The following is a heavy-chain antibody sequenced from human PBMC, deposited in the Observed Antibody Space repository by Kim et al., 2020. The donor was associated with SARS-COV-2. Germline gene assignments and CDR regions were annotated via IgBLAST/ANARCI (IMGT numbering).Heavy chain of an antibody. CDR3: TTRSYYYGSGVDY. D-gene: IGHD3-10*01. V-gene: IGHV3-15*01. CDR1: GFTFSNAW. Sequence: GGSLRLSCAASGFTFSNAWMSWVRQAPGKGLEWVGRIKSKTDGGPTDYAAPVKGRFTISRDDSKNTLYLQMNSLKTEDTAVYYCTTRSYYYGSGVDYWGQGTLVTVSS. CDR2: IKSKTDGGPT. J-gene: IGHJ4*02.